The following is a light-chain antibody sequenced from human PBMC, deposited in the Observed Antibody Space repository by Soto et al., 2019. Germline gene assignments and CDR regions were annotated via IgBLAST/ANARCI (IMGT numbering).Light chain of an antibody. CDR2: SNN. CDR3: AAWDDSMNGFWV. CDR1: SSNIGSNT. J-gene: IGLJ3*02. Sequence: QSVLTQPPSASGTPGQRVTISCSGSSSNIGSNTVNWYQQLPGTAPKLLIYSNNQRPSGVPDRFSGSNSGTSASLAISGLQSEDAVDYDCAAWDDSMNGFWVLGGGTKLTV. V-gene: IGLV1-44*01.